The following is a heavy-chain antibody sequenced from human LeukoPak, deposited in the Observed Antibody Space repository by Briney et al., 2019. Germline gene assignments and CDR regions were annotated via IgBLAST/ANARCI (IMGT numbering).Heavy chain of an antibody. V-gene: IGHV3-48*01. CDR1: GFTFSGYA. Sequence: GGSLRLSCAASGFTFSGYAMNWVRQAPGKGLKWVSFISSSSSTIYYADSVKGRFTISRDNAKYSLFLQMNSLRAEDTAVYYCARDFRETPSNFDYWGQGTLVTVSS. J-gene: IGHJ4*02. D-gene: IGHD4-23*01. CDR3: ARDFRETPSNFDY. CDR2: ISSSSSTI.